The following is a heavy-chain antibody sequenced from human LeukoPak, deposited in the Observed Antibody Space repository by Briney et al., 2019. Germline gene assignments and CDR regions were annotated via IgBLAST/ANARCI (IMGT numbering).Heavy chain of an antibody. CDR2: ITNTGGTT. V-gene: IGHV3-48*02. J-gene: IGHJ4*02. Sequence: GGSLRLSCAASGFSFSTYDMNWVRQTPGKGLEWVSYITNTGGTTYSADSVKGRFTISRDNAKNSLYLQMNSLRDEDTAIYYCARALGYCSGGTCHRHFDYWGQGTLVTVSS. CDR1: GFSFSTYD. CDR3: ARALGYCSGGTCHRHFDY. D-gene: IGHD2-15*01.